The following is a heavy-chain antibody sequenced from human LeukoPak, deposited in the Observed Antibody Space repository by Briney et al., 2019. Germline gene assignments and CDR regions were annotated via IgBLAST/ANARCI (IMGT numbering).Heavy chain of an antibody. V-gene: IGHV1-24*01. Sequence: ASVKVSCKVSGCTLTELSMHWVRQAPGKGLEWMGGFDPEDGETIYAQKFQGRVTMTEDTSTDTAYMELSSLRSEDTAVYYCATWSGSYSYFDYWGQGTLVTVSS. J-gene: IGHJ4*02. D-gene: IGHD1-26*01. CDR3: ATWSGSYSYFDY. CDR2: FDPEDGET. CDR1: GCTLTELS.